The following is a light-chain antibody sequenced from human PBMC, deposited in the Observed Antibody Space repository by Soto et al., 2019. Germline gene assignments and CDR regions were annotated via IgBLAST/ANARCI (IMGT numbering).Light chain of an antibody. V-gene: IGKV1-5*03. J-gene: IGKJ1*01. CDR2: QAS. CDR1: QSFSRQ. Sequence: IQMTHSPSTLFASVGDRVSITCRASQSFSRQLAWYQQKPGKAPNLLIYQASNLETGVPSRFTGSGSGTEFTLTISSLQPDDLATYYCLQYQSYWTFGQGTKVEVK. CDR3: LQYQSYWT.